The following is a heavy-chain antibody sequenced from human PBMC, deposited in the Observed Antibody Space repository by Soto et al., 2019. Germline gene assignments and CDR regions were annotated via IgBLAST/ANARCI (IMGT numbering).Heavy chain of an antibody. CDR1: GFTVSSNY. J-gene: IGHJ6*03. Sequence: GGSLRLSCAASGFTVSSNYMSWVRQAPGKGLEWVSVIYSGGSTYYADSVKGRFTISRDNSKNTLYLQMNSLRAEDTAVYYCARAQGDFWSGYYISYYYYYMDVWGKGTTVTVSS. V-gene: IGHV3-66*01. D-gene: IGHD3-3*01. CDR2: IYSGGST. CDR3: ARAQGDFWSGYYISYYYYYMDV.